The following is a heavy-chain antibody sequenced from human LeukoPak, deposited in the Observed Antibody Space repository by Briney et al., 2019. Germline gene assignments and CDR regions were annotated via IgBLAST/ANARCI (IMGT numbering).Heavy chain of an antibody. CDR2: ISGSADNT. J-gene: IGHJ4*02. D-gene: IGHD3-3*01. Sequence: GGSLRLSCAASGFTSNNYAMCWVRQVPGQGLSWVSTISGSADNTYYAASVKGRFSISKDNSKKTLYLQMNSPRAEDTAEYYCAKGYNSFWSASDYWGQGTLVIVSS. CDR3: AKGYNSFWSASDY. CDR1: GFTSNNYA. V-gene: IGHV3-23*01.